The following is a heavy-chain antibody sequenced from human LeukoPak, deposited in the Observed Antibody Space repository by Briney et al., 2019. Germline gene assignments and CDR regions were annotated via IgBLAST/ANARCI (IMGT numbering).Heavy chain of an antibody. CDR3: ARRRISATVLDY. CDR2: ISWNSGSI. Sequence: GRSLRLSCAASGFTFDDYAMHWVRQAPGKGLEWVSGISWNSGSIGYADSVKGRFTISRDNAKNSLYLQMDSLRAEDTAVYYCARRRISATVLDYWGQGTLVTVSS. J-gene: IGHJ4*02. D-gene: IGHD1-26*01. CDR1: GFTFDDYA. V-gene: IGHV3-9*01.